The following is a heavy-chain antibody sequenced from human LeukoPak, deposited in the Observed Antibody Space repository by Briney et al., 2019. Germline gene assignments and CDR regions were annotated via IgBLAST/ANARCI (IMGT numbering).Heavy chain of an antibody. CDR3: ARVRPMYSSGWAYYYYYYMDV. CDR1: GGSFSGYY. D-gene: IGHD6-19*01. CDR2: INHSGST. V-gene: IGHV4-34*01. J-gene: IGHJ6*03. Sequence: SETLSLTCAVYGGSFSGYYWSWIRQPPGKGLEWIGEINHSGSTNYNPSLKSRVTISVDTSKNQFSLKLSSVAAADTAVYYCARVRPMYSSGWAYYYYYYMDVWGKGTTVTVSS.